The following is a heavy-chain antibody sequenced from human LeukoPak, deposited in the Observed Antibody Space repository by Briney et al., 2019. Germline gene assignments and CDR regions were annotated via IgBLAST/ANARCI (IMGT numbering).Heavy chain of an antibody. CDR2: ISNTGTT. D-gene: IGHD3-10*01. Sequence: PGGSLRLSCAASGFTVSSNYMSWVRQPPGKGLEWIGYISNTGTTNYNPSLKSRVTISADTSKNQFSLRLSSVTAADTALYYCARSNVLRGVVITDYYFDYWGQGTLVTVSS. V-gene: IGHV4-59*02. CDR1: GFTVSSNY. CDR3: ARSNVLRGVVITDYYFDY. J-gene: IGHJ4*02.